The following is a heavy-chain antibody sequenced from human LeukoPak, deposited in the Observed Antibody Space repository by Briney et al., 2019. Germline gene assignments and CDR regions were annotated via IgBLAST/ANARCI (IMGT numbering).Heavy chain of an antibody. J-gene: IGHJ5*02. V-gene: IGHV4-39*01. CDR1: GGSISSSSYY. CDR2: IYYSGST. Sequence: SETLSLTCTFSGGSISSSSYYWGWIRQPPGKGLEWIGSIYYSGSTYYNPSLKSRVTISVDTSKNQFSLKLSSVTAADTAVYYCARHATAEPFDPWGQGTLVTVSS. CDR3: ARHATAEPFDP. D-gene: IGHD1-14*01.